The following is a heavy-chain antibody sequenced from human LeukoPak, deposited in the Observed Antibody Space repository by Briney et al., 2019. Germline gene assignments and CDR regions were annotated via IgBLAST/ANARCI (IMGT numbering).Heavy chain of an antibody. D-gene: IGHD1-20*01. CDR1: GFTFSSYA. CDR3: AKDRDNWNLNWFDP. Sequence: PGGSLRLSCAASGFTFSSYAMHWVRQAPGKGLEWVSAISGSGGSTYYADSVKGRFTISRDNSKNTLYLQMNSLRAEDTAVYYCAKDRDNWNLNWFDPWGQGTLVTVSS. J-gene: IGHJ5*02. V-gene: IGHV3-23*01. CDR2: ISGSGGST.